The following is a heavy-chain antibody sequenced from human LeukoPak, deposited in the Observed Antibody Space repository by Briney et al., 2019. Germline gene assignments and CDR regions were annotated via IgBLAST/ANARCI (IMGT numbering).Heavy chain of an antibody. CDR3: ARSADYYDSSAISY. V-gene: IGHV1-24*01. J-gene: IGHJ4*02. CDR2: FDPEGGET. Sequence: ASVKVSCKVSGYTLTELSMHWVRQAPGKGLEWMGGFDPEGGETIYAQKFQGRVTMTEDTSTDTAYMELSSLRSEDTALYYCARSADYYDSSAISYWGQGTLVTVSS. CDR1: GYTLTELS. D-gene: IGHD3-22*01.